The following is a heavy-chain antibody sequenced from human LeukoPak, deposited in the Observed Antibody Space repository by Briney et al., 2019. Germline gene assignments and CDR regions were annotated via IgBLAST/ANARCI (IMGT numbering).Heavy chain of an antibody. D-gene: IGHD3-10*01. CDR1: GFSFSRYW. J-gene: IGHJ4*02. CDR2: IKPDGSEI. Sequence: GESLRLSCAASGFSFSRYWMSWVRQAPVRGLEWVANIKPDGSEIYYVDSVKGRFTISRDNAKNSLYLQMNSLRAEDTAVYYCARESGSGSVFDYWGQGTLVTVSS. V-gene: IGHV3-7*01. CDR3: ARESGSGSVFDY.